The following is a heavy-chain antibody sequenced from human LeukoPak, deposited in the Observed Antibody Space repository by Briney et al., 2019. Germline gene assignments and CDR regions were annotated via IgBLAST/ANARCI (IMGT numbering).Heavy chain of an antibody. Sequence: PSETLSLTCTVSGGSISSYYWSWIRQPAGKGLEWIGRIYTSGSPNYNPSLKSRVTMSVDTSKNQFSLKLSSVTAADTAVYYCKGTSYLYGMDVWGQGTTVTVSS. D-gene: IGHD2-2*01. V-gene: IGHV4-4*07. CDR1: GGSISSYY. CDR3: KGTSYLYGMDV. J-gene: IGHJ6*02. CDR2: IYTSGSP.